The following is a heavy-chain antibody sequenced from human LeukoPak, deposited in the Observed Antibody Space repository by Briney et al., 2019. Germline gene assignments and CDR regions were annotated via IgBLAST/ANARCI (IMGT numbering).Heavy chain of an antibody. CDR3: ATRGY. D-gene: IGHD3-10*01. CDR1: GGSISSDY. V-gene: IGHV4-59*08. CDR2: IYNSGSN. J-gene: IGHJ4*02. Sequence: SETLSLTCTVSGGSISSDYWQWIRQPPGKGLEGIGYIYNSGSNNYNPSLKSRLTISIDTSKNQFSLKLTSVTAADTAVYYCATRGYWGQGTLVTVSS.